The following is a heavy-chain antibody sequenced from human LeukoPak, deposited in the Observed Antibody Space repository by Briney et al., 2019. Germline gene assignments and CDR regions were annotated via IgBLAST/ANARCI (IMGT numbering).Heavy chain of an antibody. CDR1: GFTFSSYS. V-gene: IGHV3-48*01. CDR3: ARDYYDSSGYYNWFDP. J-gene: IGHJ5*02. CDR2: ISSSSTTI. Sequence: PGGSLRLSCAASGFTFSSYSMNWVRQAPGKGLEWVSYISSSSTTIYYADSVKGRFTISRDKAKNSLYLQMNSLRAEDTAVYYCARDYYDSSGYYNWFDPWGQGTLVTVSS. D-gene: IGHD3-22*01.